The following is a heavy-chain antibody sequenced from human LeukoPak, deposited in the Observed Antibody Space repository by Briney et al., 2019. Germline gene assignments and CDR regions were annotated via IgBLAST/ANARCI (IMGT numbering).Heavy chain of an antibody. D-gene: IGHD3-16*01. CDR3: TAYVGKSHHDY. J-gene: IGHJ4*02. CDR1: GFTFTNAW. V-gene: IGHV3-15*01. Sequence: GGSLRLSCAASGFTFTNAWMSWVRQAPGKGLEWVGRVKSKTSGGTVDYAAPVKVRFTISRDDSKNTLWLQMNSLKTEDTAVYYSTAYVGKSHHDYWGQGTLVTVSS. CDR2: VKSKTSGGTV.